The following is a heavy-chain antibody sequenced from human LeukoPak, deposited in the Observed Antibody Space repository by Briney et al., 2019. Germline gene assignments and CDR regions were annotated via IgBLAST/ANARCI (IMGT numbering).Heavy chain of an antibody. D-gene: IGHD3-22*01. Sequence: PGGSLRLSCAASGFTFSSYGMHGVRQAPGKGLEWVAFIRYDGSNKYYADSVKGRFTISRDNSKNTLYLQMNSLRAEDTAVYYCAKALNYYDSRPIDYWGQGTLVTVSS. J-gene: IGHJ4*02. V-gene: IGHV3-30*02. CDR2: IRYDGSNK. CDR3: AKALNYYDSRPIDY. CDR1: GFTFSSYG.